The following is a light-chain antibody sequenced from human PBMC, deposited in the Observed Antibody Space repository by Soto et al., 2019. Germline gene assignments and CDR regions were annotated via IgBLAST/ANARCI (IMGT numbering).Light chain of an antibody. J-gene: IGLJ1*01. Sequence: ALTQPASVSGSPGQSITISCTGTNSDVGSYNLFSWYQQHPGKAPKLMFYEFSKRPSGVSNRFSGSKSGNTASLTISGLQAEDEADYYCCSYAGSNILYVFGTGTKLTVL. CDR3: CSYAGSNILYV. V-gene: IGLV2-23*02. CDR2: EFS. CDR1: NSDVGSYNL.